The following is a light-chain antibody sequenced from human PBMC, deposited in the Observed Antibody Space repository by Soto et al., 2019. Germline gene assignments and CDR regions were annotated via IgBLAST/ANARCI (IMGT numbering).Light chain of an antibody. J-gene: IGKJ2*01. Sequence: EIVMTQSPATLSVSPGERATLSCRASQSVSSNLAWYQQKPGQAPRLLIYGASTRATGIPARFSGSGSGTEFTLTISSLQSEDFATYYCQQLNPFSRTFGPGTKLEI. V-gene: IGKV3-15*01. CDR3: QQLNPFSRT. CDR2: GAS. CDR1: QSVSSN.